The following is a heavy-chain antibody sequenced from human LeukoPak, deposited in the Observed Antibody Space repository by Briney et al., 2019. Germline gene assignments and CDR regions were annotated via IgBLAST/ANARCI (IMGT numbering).Heavy chain of an antibody. CDR2: ISWNSGSI. CDR1: GFIFNEYA. V-gene: IGHV3-9*01. CDR3: VKDDAFDF. J-gene: IGHJ3*01. Sequence: PGGSLRLSCAASGFIFNEYAMHWVRQAPGKGLEWVSGISWNSGSIGHADSVKGRFTISRDNAKNSLYLQMNSLRAEDTAFYYCVKDDAFDFWGRGTVVTVSS.